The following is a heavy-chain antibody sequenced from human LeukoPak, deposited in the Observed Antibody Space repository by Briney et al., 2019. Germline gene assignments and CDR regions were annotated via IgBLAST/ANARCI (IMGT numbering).Heavy chain of an antibody. CDR2: INAGNGNT. J-gene: IGHJ4*02. CDR3: ARVLLDHYYGSGSFFDY. D-gene: IGHD3-10*01. V-gene: IGHV1-3*01. CDR1: GYTFTSYP. Sequence: ASVKVSCKASGYTFTSYPMHWVRQAPGQRLEWMGWINAGNGNTKYSQTFQGRISIIRDTSASTAYMELSSLRSEDTAVYYCARVLLDHYYGSGSFFDYWGQGTLVTVSS.